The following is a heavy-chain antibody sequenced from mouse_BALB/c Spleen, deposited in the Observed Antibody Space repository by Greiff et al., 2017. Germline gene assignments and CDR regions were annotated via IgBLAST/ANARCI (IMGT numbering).Heavy chain of an antibody. J-gene: IGHJ3*01. CDR2: IDPETGGT. CDR1: GYTFTDYE. Sequence: QVQLQQSGAELVRPGASVTLSCKASGYTFTDYEMHWVKQTPVHGLEWIGAIDPETGGTAYNQKFKGKATLTADKSSSTAYMELRSLTSEDSAVYYCARGPHHISWFAYWGQGTLVTVSA. D-gene: IGHD3-3*01. V-gene: IGHV1-15*01. CDR3: ARGPHHISWFAY.